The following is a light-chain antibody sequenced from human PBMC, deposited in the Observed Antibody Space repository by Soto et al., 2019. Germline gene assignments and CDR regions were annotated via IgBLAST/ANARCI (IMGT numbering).Light chain of an antibody. J-gene: IGLJ1*01. CDR1: SSDVGGYNY. CDR3: TSYTSSRAHFV. V-gene: IGLV2-14*01. Sequence: QSALTQPASVSGSPGQSITISCIGTSSDVGGYNYVSWYQHHPGKAPKLMIFEVSNRPSGVSNRFSGSKSGNTASLTIAGLQAEDEADYYCTSYTSSRAHFVFGTGTQLTVL. CDR2: EVS.